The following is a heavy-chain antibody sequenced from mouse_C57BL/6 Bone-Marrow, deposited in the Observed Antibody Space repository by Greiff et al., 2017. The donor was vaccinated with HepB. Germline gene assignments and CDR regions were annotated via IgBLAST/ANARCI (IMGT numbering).Heavy chain of an antibody. D-gene: IGHD2-3*01. CDR1: GYTFTSYW. J-gene: IGHJ2*01. V-gene: IGHV1-55*01. Sequence: QVQLQQSGAELVKPGASVKMSCKASGYTFTSYWITWVKQRPGQGLEWIGDIYPGSGSTNYNEKFKSKATLTVDTSASTAYMQLSSLTSEESAVYYCARERGLLLHFDYWGQGTTLTVSS. CDR2: IYPGSGST. CDR3: ARERGLLLHFDY.